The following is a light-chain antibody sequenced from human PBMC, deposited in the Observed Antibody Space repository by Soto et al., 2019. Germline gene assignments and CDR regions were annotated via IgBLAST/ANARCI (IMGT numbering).Light chain of an antibody. CDR3: QQYTAWPPWT. Sequence: EIVMTQSPATLSVSPGERASLSCRASQSVSGNLDWYQQKTGQAPRLLIYGASTRATGIPARFSGSGSGTEFTLTISSLQSADCAVYYCQQYTAWPPWTFGQGTKVEIK. CDR2: GAS. V-gene: IGKV3-15*01. CDR1: QSVSGN. J-gene: IGKJ1*01.